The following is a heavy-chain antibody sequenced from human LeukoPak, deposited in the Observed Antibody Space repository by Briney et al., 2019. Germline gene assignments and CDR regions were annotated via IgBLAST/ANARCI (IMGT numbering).Heavy chain of an antibody. CDR1: GGSISSSSYY. Sequence: PSETLSLTCTVSGGSISSSSYYWGWIRQPPGKGLEWIGSIYYSGSTYYNPSLKSRVTISVDTSKNQFSLKLSSVTAADTAVYYCASTLLRGNWFDPWGQGTLVTVSS. CDR3: ASTLLRGNWFDP. J-gene: IGHJ5*02. CDR2: IYYSGST. V-gene: IGHV4-39*01. D-gene: IGHD2-15*01.